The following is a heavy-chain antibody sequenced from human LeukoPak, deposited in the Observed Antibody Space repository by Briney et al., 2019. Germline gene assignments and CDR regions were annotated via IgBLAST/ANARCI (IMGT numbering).Heavy chain of an antibody. Sequence: SETLSLTCTVSGGSISTYYWSWIRQPPGKGLEWTGYIYYSGSTNYNPSLKSRVTISVDTSKNQFSLKLSSVTAADTAVYYCARVKGYGDYEGYYYYGMDVWGQGTTVTVSS. J-gene: IGHJ6*02. CDR2: IYYSGST. V-gene: IGHV4-59*01. CDR1: GGSISTYY. D-gene: IGHD4-17*01. CDR3: ARVKGYGDYEGYYYYGMDV.